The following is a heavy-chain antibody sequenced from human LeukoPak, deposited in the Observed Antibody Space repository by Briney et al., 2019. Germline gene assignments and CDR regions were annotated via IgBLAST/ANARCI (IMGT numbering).Heavy chain of an antibody. CDR2: IYHSGST. D-gene: IGHD3-22*01. V-gene: IGHV4-38-2*02. CDR1: GYSISSGYY. Sequence: PSEALSLTCTVSGYSISSGYYWGWIRQPPGKGLEWIGSIYHSGSTYYNPSLKSRVTISVDTSKNHFSLKLSSVTAPATAVYYLARRTPLYHDSSGFNPSDYYYYMDVLGKGTTVTISS. J-gene: IGHJ6*03. CDR3: ARRTPLYHDSSGFNPSDYYYYMDV.